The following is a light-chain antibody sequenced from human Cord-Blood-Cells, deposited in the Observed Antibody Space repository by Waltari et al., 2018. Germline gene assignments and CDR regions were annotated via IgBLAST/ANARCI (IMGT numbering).Light chain of an antibody. CDR2: EVS. J-gene: IGLJ3*02. V-gene: IGLV2-23*02. CDR1: SSHGGSYNL. Sequence: QSALTQPASVSGSPGQSITLPCTGTSSHGGSYNLVSWYQQHPGKAPKLMIYEVSKRPSGVSNRFSGSKSGNTASLTISGLQAEDEADYYCCSYAGSSTWVFGGGTKLTVL. CDR3: CSYAGSSTWV.